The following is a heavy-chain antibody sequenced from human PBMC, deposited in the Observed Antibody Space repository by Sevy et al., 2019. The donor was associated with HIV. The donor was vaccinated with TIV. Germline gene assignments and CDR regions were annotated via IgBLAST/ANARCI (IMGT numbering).Heavy chain of an antibody. Sequence: GGSLRLSCAASGFTFSSYGMHWVRQAPGKGLEWVALIWYAGSDTYYADSVKGRFSISRVNSKNTLYLQMNSLRAEDTAVYYCARGKAALPGYCHGMDFWGQGTTVTVSS. D-gene: IGHD6-6*01. CDR1: GFTFSSYG. CDR3: ARGKAALPGYCHGMDF. J-gene: IGHJ6*01. V-gene: IGHV3-33*08. CDR2: IWYAGSDT.